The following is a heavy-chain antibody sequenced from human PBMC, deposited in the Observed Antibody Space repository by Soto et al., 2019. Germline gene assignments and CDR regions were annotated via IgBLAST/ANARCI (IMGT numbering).Heavy chain of an antibody. D-gene: IGHD4-17*01. V-gene: IGHV4-30-4*01. CDR3: ARDQVLTVEDHYYYGMDV. J-gene: IGHJ6*02. CDR2: IYYSGST. CDR1: GGSISSGDYY. Sequence: SETLSLTCTVSGGSISSGDYYWSWIRQPPGKGLEWIGYIYYSGSTYYNPSLKSRVTISVDTSKNQFSLKLSSVTVADTAVYYCARDQVLTVEDHYYYGMDVWGQGTTVTVSS.